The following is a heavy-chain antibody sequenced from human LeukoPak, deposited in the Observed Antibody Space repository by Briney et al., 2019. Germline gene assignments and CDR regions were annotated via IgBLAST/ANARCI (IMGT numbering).Heavy chain of an antibody. J-gene: IGHJ3*02. CDR3: AKDQFVVVPATDAFDI. Sequence: GGSLRLSCAASGFTFSSYSMNWVRQAPGKGLERVSSISSSSSSYIYYADSVKGRFTISRDNAKNSLYLQMNSLRAEDTAVYYCAKDQFVVVPATDAFDIWGQGTMVTVSS. CDR2: ISSSSSSYI. CDR1: GFTFSSYS. D-gene: IGHD2-2*01. V-gene: IGHV3-21*01.